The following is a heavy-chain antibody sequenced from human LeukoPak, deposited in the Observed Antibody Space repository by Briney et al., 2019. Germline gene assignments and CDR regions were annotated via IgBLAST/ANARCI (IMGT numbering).Heavy chain of an antibody. D-gene: IGHD3-3*01. J-gene: IGHJ1*01. CDR1: GGTFSFSSYA. V-gene: IGHV1-69*13. CDR2: IIPIFGTA. Sequence: SVKVSCKASGGTFSFSSYAISWIRQAPGQGLEWMGGIIPIFGTANYAQKFQGRVTITADESSSTAYMELSSLRSEDTAVYYCANAFGVVIGYFQHWGQGTLVTVSS. CDR3: ANAFGVVIGYFQH.